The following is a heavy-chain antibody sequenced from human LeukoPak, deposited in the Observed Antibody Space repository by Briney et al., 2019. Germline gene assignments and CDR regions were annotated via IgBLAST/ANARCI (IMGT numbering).Heavy chain of an antibody. J-gene: IGHJ1*01. CDR1: GGSISSSSYY. D-gene: IGHD3-3*01. Sequence: PSETLSLTCTVSGGSISSSSYYWGWIRQPPGKGLEWLGSIYYSGSTYYNPSLKSRVTISVDTSKNQFSLKLSSVTAADTAVYYCARYLYDFWSGSRYFQHWGQGTLVTVSS. CDR2: IYYSGST. CDR3: ARYLYDFWSGSRYFQH. V-gene: IGHV4-39*07.